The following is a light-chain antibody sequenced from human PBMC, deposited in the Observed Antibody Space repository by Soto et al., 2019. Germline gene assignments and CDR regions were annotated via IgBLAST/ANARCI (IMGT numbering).Light chain of an antibody. V-gene: IGKV3-15*01. CDR3: QQYKNWPPIT. CDR2: EAS. Sequence: EIAMTQSTATLSFSPGERATLSCRASQSVAKKLAWYQQKPGQAPRLLIHEASIRATGIPARFSGSGSGTEFTLTISSLQSEDFAVYYCQQYKNWPPITFGQRTRLEIK. J-gene: IGKJ5*01. CDR1: QSVAKK.